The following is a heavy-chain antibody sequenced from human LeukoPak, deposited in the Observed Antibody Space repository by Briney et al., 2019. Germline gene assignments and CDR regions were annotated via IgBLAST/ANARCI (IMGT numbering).Heavy chain of an antibody. V-gene: IGHV1-2*02. CDR1: GYTFTGYY. D-gene: IGHD2-2*01. CDR2: INPNSGDT. J-gene: IGHJ5*02. CDR3: ARGFGIVVVPAASFDP. Sequence: ASVKVSCKASGYTFTGYYMHWVRQAPGQGLEWMGWINPNSGDTNYAQKFQGRVTMTRDTSISTAYMELSRLRSDDTAVYYCARGFGIVVVPAASFDPWGQGTLVTVSS.